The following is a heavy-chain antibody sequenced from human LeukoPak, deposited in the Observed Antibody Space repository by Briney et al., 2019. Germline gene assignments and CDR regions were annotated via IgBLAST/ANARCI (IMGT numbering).Heavy chain of an antibody. V-gene: IGHV3-53*01. J-gene: IGHJ4*02. CDR1: GFTVSSNY. D-gene: IGHD1-26*01. CDR2: IYSGGST. CDR3: AREESGSYFSWSVGYFDY. Sequence: GGSLRLSCAVSGFTVSSNYMSWVRQAPGKGLEWVSVIYSGGSTYYADSVKGRFTISRDNAKNSLYLQMNSLRDEDTAVYYCAREESGSYFSWSVGYFDYWGQGTLVTVSS.